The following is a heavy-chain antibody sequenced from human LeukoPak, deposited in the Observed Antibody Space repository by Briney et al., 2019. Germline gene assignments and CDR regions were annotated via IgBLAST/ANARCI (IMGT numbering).Heavy chain of an antibody. Sequence: SETLSLTRAVYGGSFSGYYWSWIRQPPGKGLEWIGEINHSGSTNYNPSLKSRVTISVDTSKNQFSLKLSSVTAADTAVYYCARNLYDSSGYSGGPLDYWGQGTLVTVSS. CDR3: ARNLYDSSGYSGGPLDY. V-gene: IGHV4-34*01. CDR1: GGSFSGYY. D-gene: IGHD3-22*01. J-gene: IGHJ4*02. CDR2: INHSGST.